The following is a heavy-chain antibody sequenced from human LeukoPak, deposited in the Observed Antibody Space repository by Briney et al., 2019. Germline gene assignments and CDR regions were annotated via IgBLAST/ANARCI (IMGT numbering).Heavy chain of an antibody. V-gene: IGHV3-49*04. CDR3: VRYRYDFWSGYYAFDY. CDR1: GFTFGDYA. J-gene: IGHJ4*02. D-gene: IGHD3-3*01. CDR2: IRSKAYGGTT. Sequence: GGSLRLSCTASGFTFGDYAMGWVRQAPGKGLEWVGFIRSKAYGGTTEYAASVKGRFTISRDDSKSIAYLQMNSLKTEDTAVYYCVRYRYDFWSGYYAFDYWGQGTLVTVSS.